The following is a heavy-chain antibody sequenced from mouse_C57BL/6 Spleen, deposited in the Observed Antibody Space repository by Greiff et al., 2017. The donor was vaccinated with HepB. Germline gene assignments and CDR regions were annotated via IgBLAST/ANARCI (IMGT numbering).Heavy chain of an antibody. CDR1: GFTFSDYG. V-gene: IGHV5-17*01. CDR3: ARRGIYYYGSREIFYAMDY. Sequence: EVKVVESGGGLVKPGGSLKLSCAASGFTFSDYGMHWVRQAPEKGLEWVAYISSGSSTIYYADTVKGRFTISRDNAKNTLFLQMTSLRSEDTAMYYCARRGIYYYGSREIFYAMDYWGQGTSVTVSS. CDR2: ISSGSSTI. J-gene: IGHJ4*01. D-gene: IGHD1-1*01.